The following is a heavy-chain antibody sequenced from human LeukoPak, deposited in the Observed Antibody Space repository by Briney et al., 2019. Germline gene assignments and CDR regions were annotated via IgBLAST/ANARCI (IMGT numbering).Heavy chain of an antibody. CDR3: GRDPNGDYIGAFEF. J-gene: IGHJ3*01. CDR1: DFSFANYA. CDR2: IKGSGSYA. D-gene: IGHD4-17*01. Sequence: PGGALRLSCVGSDFSFANYAMTWVRPTPGKGLDWVSSIKGSGSYAMYADSVSGRFTTSRDNSRNTLFLQMTSLRAEDTAIYYCGRDPNGDYIGAFEFWGLGTLVSVSS. V-gene: IGHV3-23*01.